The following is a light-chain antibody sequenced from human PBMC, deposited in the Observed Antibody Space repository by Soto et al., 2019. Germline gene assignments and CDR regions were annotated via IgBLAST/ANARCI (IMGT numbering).Light chain of an antibody. CDR1: SSNIGSNT. J-gene: IGLJ3*02. Sequence: QSLLTQPLSASGTPGQRVTISCSGSSSNIGSNTVNWYQQLPGTAHKLLIYSNNQRPAGVPDLFSGSKTGTSDSLAISGLQSEDEGDYYCAAWDDGLNGRVVFGGGTNLTVL. CDR3: AAWDDGLNGRVV. CDR2: SNN. V-gene: IGLV1-44*01.